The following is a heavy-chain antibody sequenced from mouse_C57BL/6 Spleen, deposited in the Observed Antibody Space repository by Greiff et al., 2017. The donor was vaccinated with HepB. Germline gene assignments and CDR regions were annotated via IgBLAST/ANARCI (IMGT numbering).Heavy chain of an antibody. CDR2: IYPGSGST. CDR1: GYTFTSYW. CDR3: ARREYYDYDEAY. J-gene: IGHJ3*01. D-gene: IGHD2-4*01. V-gene: IGHV1-55*01. Sequence: QVQLQQPGAELVKPGASVKMSCKASGYTFTSYWITWVKQRPGQGLEWIGDIYPGSGSTNYNEKFKSKATLTVDTSSSTAYMQLSSLTSEDSAVYYCARREYYDYDEAYWGQGTLVTVSA.